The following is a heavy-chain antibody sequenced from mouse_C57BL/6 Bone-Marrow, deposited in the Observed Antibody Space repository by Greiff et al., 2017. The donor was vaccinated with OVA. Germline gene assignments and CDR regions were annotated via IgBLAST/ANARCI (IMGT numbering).Heavy chain of an antibody. V-gene: IGHV1-81*01. CDR2: IYPRSGHT. Sequence: QVQLQQSGAELARPGASVKLSCKASGYTFTSYGISWVKQRTGQGLEWIGEIYPRSGHTYYNEKLKGKATLTADKSSSTAYMELRSLTSEDSAVYYCARTGYYGPQLGLSYFDYWGQGTTLTVSS. CDR1: GYTFTSYG. D-gene: IGHD4-1*02. CDR3: ARTGYYGPQLGLSYFDY. J-gene: IGHJ2*01.